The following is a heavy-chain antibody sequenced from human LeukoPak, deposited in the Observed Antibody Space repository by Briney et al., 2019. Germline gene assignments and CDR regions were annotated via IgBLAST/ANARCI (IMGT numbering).Heavy chain of an antibody. CDR3: ARAVTTLIAAAATFDY. CDR1: GFTFSSYW. CDR2: INSDGSST. V-gene: IGHV3-74*01. Sequence: GGSLRLSCAASGFTFSSYWMHWVRQAPGKGLVWVSRINSDGSSTSFADSVKGRFTISRDNAKNTLYLQMNSLRAEDTAVYYCARAVTTLIAAAATFDYWGQGTLVTVSS. D-gene: IGHD6-13*01. J-gene: IGHJ4*02.